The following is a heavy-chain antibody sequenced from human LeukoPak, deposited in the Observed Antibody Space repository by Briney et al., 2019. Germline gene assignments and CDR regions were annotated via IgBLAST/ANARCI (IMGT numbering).Heavy chain of an antibody. D-gene: IGHD6-19*01. Sequence: MASETLSLTCTVSGGSISSSSYYWGWIRQPPGKGLEWIGSIYYSGSTYYNPSLKSRVTISVDTSKNQFSLKLSSVTAADTAVYYCARVYSSGWFDYWGQGTLATVSS. V-gene: IGHV4-39*01. CDR3: ARVYSSGWFDY. J-gene: IGHJ4*02. CDR1: GGSISSSSYY. CDR2: IYYSGST.